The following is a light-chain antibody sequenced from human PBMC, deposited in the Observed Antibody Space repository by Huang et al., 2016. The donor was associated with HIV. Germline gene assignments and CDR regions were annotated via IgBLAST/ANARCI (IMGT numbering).Light chain of an antibody. CDR3: QQYNTWPSTWT. Sequence: EIVLTQSPGTLSLSPGERATLSCRASQSVTGNLAWYQHRPGQPPRLLIYGASTRAANIPARFSCTGSGTEFTLTISSLKSEDSAVYYCQQYNTWPSTWTFGQGTKMEIK. J-gene: IGKJ1*01. V-gene: IGKV3-15*01. CDR1: QSVTGN. CDR2: GAS.